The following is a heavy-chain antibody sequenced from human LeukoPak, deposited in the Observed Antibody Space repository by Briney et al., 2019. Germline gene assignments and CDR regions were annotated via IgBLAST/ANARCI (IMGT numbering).Heavy chain of an antibody. V-gene: IGHV1-69*05. Sequence: ASVKVSCKASGGTFSSYAISWVRQAPGQGLEWMGGIIPIFGTANYAQKFQGRVTITTDESTSTAYVELSSLRSEDTAVYYCATVNQAYYDSSGISPPFDYWGQGTLVTVSS. J-gene: IGHJ4*02. CDR1: GGTFSSYA. CDR3: ATVNQAYYDSSGISPPFDY. D-gene: IGHD3-22*01. CDR2: IIPIFGTA.